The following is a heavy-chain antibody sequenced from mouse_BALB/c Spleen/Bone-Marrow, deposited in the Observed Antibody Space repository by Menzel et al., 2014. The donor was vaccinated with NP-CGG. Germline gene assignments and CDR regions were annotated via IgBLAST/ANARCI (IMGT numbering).Heavy chain of an antibody. V-gene: IGHV7-3*02. D-gene: IGHD1-2*01. CDR1: GFTFTDYY. J-gene: IGHJ2*01. CDR2: IRNKANGYTT. Sequence: EVQLMESGAGLVQPGGSLRLSCATSGFTFTDYYMNWVRQPPGKALEWLGFIRNKANGYTTEPSASVKGRFTISGDDSHSILYLQMNTMRAEDSAAEYCAGNLGRLLIDFWGQGTALTVSS. CDR3: AGNLGRLLIDF.